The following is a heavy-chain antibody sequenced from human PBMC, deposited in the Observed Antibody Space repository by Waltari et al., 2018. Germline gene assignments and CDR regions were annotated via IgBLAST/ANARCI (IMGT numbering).Heavy chain of an antibody. CDR1: GYSISRGSY. Sequence: QVQLQESGPGLVKPSETLSLTCAVSGYSISRGSYWGWLRQPPGKGLEWIGSIYHSGSTYYNPSLKRRVTISVDTSKNQFSLKLSSVTAADTAVYYCANENYGSGSYYIDYWGQGTLVTVSS. CDR2: IYHSGST. J-gene: IGHJ4*02. V-gene: IGHV4-38-2*01. D-gene: IGHD3-10*01. CDR3: ANENYGSGSYYIDY.